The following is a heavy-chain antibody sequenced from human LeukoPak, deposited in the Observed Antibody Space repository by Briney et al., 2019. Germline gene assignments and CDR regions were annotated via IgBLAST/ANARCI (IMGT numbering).Heavy chain of an antibody. J-gene: IGHJ5*02. CDR2: INVDKGNT. Sequence: ASVKVSCKGSGYIFTRYAMYWVRQAPGQRLEWMGWINVDKGNTKCSQKFQDRVTITRDTSANTAYMEVRSLRSEDTAMYYCARGEVITMIQGVIGSNWLDLWGQGTLVTVSS. CDR1: GYIFTRYA. CDR3: ARGEVITMIQGVIGSNWLDL. D-gene: IGHD3-10*01. V-gene: IGHV1-3*01.